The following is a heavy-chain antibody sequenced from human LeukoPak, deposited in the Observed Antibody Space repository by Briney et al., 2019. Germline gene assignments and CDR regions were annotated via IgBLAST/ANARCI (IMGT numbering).Heavy chain of an antibody. J-gene: IGHJ4*02. CDR3: ARGPNYYDSRRFDY. CDR2: INHSGST. Sequence: SETLSLTCTVSGGSISSYYWSWIRQPPGKGLEWIGEINHSGSTNYNPSLKSRVTISVDTSKNQFSLKLSSVTAADTAVYYCARGPNYYDSRRFDYWGQGTLVTVSS. D-gene: IGHD3-22*01. CDR1: GGSISSYY. V-gene: IGHV4-34*01.